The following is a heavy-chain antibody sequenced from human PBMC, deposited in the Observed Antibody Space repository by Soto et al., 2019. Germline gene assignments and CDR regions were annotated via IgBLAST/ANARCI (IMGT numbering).Heavy chain of an antibody. Sequence: PGGSLRLSCVGSGFTVSSSNYMSWVRQAPGKGLEWVSVIYTGGTTYYADSVKGRFTISRDNSKNTLYLQMNSLRAEDTAVYYCHGYGYWGQGTLVTVSS. CDR1: GFTVSSSNY. V-gene: IGHV3-53*01. CDR3: HGYGY. CDR2: IYTGGTT. J-gene: IGHJ4*02. D-gene: IGHD5-12*01.